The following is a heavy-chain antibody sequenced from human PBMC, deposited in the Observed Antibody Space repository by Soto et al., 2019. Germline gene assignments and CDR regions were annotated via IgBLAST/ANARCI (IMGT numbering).Heavy chain of an antibody. Sequence: SETLSLTCTFSGGTISSGGYYLSWIRQPPGKGLEWIGYIYYSGSTNYNPSLKSRITISVDTSKNQFSLKLSSVTAADTAVYYCARDRAAAGTTFLDYWGQGTLGTVSS. CDR2: IYYSGST. D-gene: IGHD6-13*01. CDR1: GGTISSGGYY. J-gene: IGHJ4*02. CDR3: ARDRAAAGTTFLDY. V-gene: IGHV4-61*08.